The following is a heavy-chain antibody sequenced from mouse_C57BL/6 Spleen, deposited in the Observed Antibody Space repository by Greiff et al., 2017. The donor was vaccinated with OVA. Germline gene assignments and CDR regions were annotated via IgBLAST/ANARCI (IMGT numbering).Heavy chain of an antibody. D-gene: IGHD4-1*01. V-gene: IGHV1-69*01. J-gene: IGHJ2*01. CDR2: IDPSDSYT. CDR3: ARDWEYFDY. CDR1: GYTFTSYW. Sequence: QVQLQQPGAELVMPGASVKLSCKASGYTFTSYWMHWVKQRPGQGLEWIGEIDPSDSYTNYNQKLQGKSTLTVDKSSSTAYMQLSSLTSEDSAVYYCARDWEYFDYWGQGTTLTVSS.